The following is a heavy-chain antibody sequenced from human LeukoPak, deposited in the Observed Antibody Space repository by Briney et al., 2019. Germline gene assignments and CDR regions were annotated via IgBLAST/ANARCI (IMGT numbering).Heavy chain of an antibody. J-gene: IGHJ4*02. V-gene: IGHV4-59*01. CDR3: ARGTYCSSTSCYTSCFDY. D-gene: IGHD2-2*02. CDR2: IYYSGST. Sequence: SETLSLTCAVSGGSISSYYWRWIRQPPGKGLEWIGYIYYSGSTNYNPSLKSRVTISVDTSKNQFSLKLSSVTAADTAVYYCARGTYCSSTSCYTSCFDYWGQGTLVTVSS. CDR1: GGSISSYY.